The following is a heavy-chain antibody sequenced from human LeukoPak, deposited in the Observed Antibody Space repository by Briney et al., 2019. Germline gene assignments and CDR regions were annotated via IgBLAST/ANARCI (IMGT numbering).Heavy chain of an antibody. J-gene: IGHJ5*02. CDR2: IISILGIA. Sequence: VASVKVSCKASGGTFSSYTISWVRQAPGQGLEWMGRIISILGIANYVQKFQGRVTITADKSTSTAYMELSSLRSEDTAVYYCASRDGWFDPWGQGTLVTVSS. V-gene: IGHV1-69*02. CDR1: GGTFSSYT. CDR3: ASRDGWFDP. D-gene: IGHD5-24*01.